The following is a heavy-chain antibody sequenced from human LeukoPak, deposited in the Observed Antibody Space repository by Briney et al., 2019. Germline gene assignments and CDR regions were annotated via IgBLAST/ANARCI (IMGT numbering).Heavy chain of an antibody. CDR2: ISGSGGST. Sequence: GGSLRLSCVVSGFTFSSYAMSWVRQAPGKGLEWVSGISGSGGSTYYADSVKGRFTISRDNTKNTLYLQMNSLRAEDTAVYYCAELGITMIGGVWGKGTTVTISS. D-gene: IGHD3-10*02. V-gene: IGHV3-23*01. CDR3: AELGITMIGGV. CDR1: GFTFSSYA. J-gene: IGHJ6*04.